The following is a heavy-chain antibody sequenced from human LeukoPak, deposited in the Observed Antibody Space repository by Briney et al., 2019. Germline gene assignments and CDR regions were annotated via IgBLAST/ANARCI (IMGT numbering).Heavy chain of an antibody. CDR3: ARGNIVVVPAAIGDEYNWFDP. Sequence: ASVKVSCKASGYTFTSYGISWVPQAPGQGLEWMGWISAYNGNTNYAQKLQGRVTMTTDTSTSTAYMELRSLRSDDTAVYYCARGNIVVVPAAIGDEYNWFDPWGQGTLVTVSS. V-gene: IGHV1-18*01. CDR1: GYTFTSYG. D-gene: IGHD2-2*02. CDR2: ISAYNGNT. J-gene: IGHJ5*02.